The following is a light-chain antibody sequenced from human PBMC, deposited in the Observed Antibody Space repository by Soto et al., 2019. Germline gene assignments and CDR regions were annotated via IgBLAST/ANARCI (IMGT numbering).Light chain of an antibody. CDR2: APS. J-gene: IGKJ3*01. Sequence: DIQMTQSPSSLSASVGDRVTITCQASQDISNSLNWYQQKPGEAPKLVIYAPSNLETGVPSRFIASGPETDFTVTISSVKPEDVATYVCQQYGSLPFTVGPGTTVDI. V-gene: IGKV1-33*01. CDR3: QQYGSLPFT. CDR1: QDISNS.